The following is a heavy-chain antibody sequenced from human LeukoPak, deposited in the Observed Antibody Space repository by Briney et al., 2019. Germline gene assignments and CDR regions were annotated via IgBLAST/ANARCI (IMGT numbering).Heavy chain of an antibody. D-gene: IGHD3-10*01. Sequence: SETLSLTCTVSSGSISSYYCSWIRQPPGKGLEWIGYIYYSGSSNYNPSLKSRVTMSVDTSKSQFSLKVTSVTAADTAVYYCARTEYYFDHWGQGTLVTVSS. CDR1: SGSISSYY. CDR2: IYYSGSS. V-gene: IGHV4-59*01. CDR3: ARTEYYFDH. J-gene: IGHJ4*02.